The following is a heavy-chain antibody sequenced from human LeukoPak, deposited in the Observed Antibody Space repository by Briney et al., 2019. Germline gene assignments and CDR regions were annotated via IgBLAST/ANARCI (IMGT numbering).Heavy chain of an antibody. V-gene: IGHV3-23*01. CDR2: ISGSGSTT. Sequence: GGSLRLSCAASGFTFSSYGMSWVRQAPGEGLEWVSVISGSGSTTYYADSVKGRFTISRDNSKNTLSLQMNSLRAEDTAVYYCATSFGPVIAAAGTGADWGQGTLVTVSS. D-gene: IGHD6-13*01. J-gene: IGHJ4*02. CDR1: GFTFSSYG. CDR3: ATSFGPVIAAAGTGAD.